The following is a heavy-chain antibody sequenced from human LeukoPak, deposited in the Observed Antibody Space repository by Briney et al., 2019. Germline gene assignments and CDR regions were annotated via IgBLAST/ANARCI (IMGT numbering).Heavy chain of an antibody. CDR1: GFTFSSYW. V-gene: IGHV3-7*01. D-gene: IGHD6-13*01. Sequence: GGSLRLSCAASGFTFSSYWMSWVRKAPGKGLEWVANIKQDGSEKYYVDSVKGRFTISRDNAKNSLYLQMNSLRAEDTAVYYCARDIAAARFDPWGQGTLVTVSS. CDR3: ARDIAAARFDP. CDR2: IKQDGSEK. J-gene: IGHJ5*02.